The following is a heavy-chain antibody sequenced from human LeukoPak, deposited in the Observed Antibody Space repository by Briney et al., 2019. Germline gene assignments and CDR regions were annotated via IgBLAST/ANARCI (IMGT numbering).Heavy chain of an antibody. D-gene: IGHD4-17*01. CDR2: IYYSGST. CDR1: GGSISSYY. V-gene: IGHV4-59*01. J-gene: IGHJ4*02. CDR3: ARSPDYGDYFDY. Sequence: PSETLSLTCTVSGGSISSYYWSWIRQTPGKGLEWIGYIYYSGSTNYNPSLKSRVTISVDTSKNQFSLKLSSVTAADTAVYYCARSPDYGDYFDYWGQGTLVTVSS.